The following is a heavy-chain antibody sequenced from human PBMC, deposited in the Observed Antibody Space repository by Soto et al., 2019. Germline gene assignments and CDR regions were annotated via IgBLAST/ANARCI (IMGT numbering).Heavy chain of an antibody. D-gene: IGHD3-16*01. Sequence: GGSLRLSCAASGFAFSEYAMNWVRQAPGKGLEWVSVISGTGRSTYYADSVKGRFTISRDNSKNTVYLHMNSLRAEDTAVYYCAKVGAGNAAAFDIWGQGTMVTVSS. V-gene: IGHV3-23*01. J-gene: IGHJ3*02. CDR3: AKVGAGNAAAFDI. CDR1: GFAFSEYA. CDR2: ISGTGRST.